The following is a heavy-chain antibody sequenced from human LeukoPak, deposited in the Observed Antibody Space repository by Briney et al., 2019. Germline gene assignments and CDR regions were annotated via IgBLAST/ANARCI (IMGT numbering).Heavy chain of an antibody. V-gene: IGHV3-48*03. Sequence: PGGSLRLSCSASGFTVGSLEMNWVRQAPGKGLEWISYISGSGTIIYYADSVKGRFTISRDNAKNSLYLQMNSLRTEDTAIYFCARDQMTTVSASFDIWGQGTMVTVSS. CDR2: ISGSGTII. CDR1: GFTVGSLE. D-gene: IGHD4-17*01. CDR3: ARDQMTTVSASFDI. J-gene: IGHJ3*02.